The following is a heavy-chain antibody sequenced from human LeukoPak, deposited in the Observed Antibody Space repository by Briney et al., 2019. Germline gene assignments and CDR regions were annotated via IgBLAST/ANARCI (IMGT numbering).Heavy chain of an antibody. CDR1: GGSIRSYY. CDR2: INYSGST. J-gene: IGHJ6*03. V-gene: IGHV4-59*01. Sequence: SETLSLTCTVSGGSIRSYYWSWIRQPPGKGLEWIGYINYSGSTNYNPSLKSRVNISVDTSKNQFSLKLSSVTAADTAVYYCARSLDSSGYYLGYYYMDVWAKGPRSPSP. D-gene: IGHD3-22*01. CDR3: ARSLDSSGYYLGYYYMDV.